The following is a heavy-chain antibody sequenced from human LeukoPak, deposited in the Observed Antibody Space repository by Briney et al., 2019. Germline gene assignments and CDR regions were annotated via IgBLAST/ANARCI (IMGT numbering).Heavy chain of an antibody. V-gene: IGHV3-48*03. CDR2: ISSSGSIT. CDR3: ARTLLWFGELSAFDI. CDR1: GFTFSSYE. Sequence: GGSLRLSCAASGFTFSSYEMNWVRQARGKGLEWVSKISSSGSITYYVDSMKGRLTISRDNAKNSLYLQMNSLRAEDTAVYYCARTLLWFGELSAFDIWGQGTMVTVSS. D-gene: IGHD3-10*01. J-gene: IGHJ3*02.